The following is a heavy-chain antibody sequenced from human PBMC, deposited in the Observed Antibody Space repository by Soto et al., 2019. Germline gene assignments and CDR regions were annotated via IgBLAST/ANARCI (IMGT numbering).Heavy chain of an antibody. Sequence: EVELLESGGGLVQPGGSLRLSCVASSFTFTSYAMSWVRQAPGKGLEWVAAISASGGATIHADSVKGRLTISRDNSKNTLYLQMNSLRAEDTAVYYCAKDVEGGSLFRGAFDYWGQGTQVTVSS. CDR1: SFTFTSYA. J-gene: IGHJ4*02. V-gene: IGHV3-23*01. D-gene: IGHD1-26*01. CDR3: AKDVEGGSLFRGAFDY. CDR2: ISASGGAT.